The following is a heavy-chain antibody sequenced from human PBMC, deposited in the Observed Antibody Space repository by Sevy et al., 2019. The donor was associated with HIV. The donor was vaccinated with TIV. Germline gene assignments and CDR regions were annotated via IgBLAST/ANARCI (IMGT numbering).Heavy chain of an antibody. CDR3: ARDYSRRPGWFDP. CDR2: IYSSGTT. CDR1: GFDVSNNY. Sequence: GGSLRLSCAGSGFDVSNNYMSWVRQAPGKGLEWVSIIYSSGTTYYADSVKGRFTISRDKSKNTVYLQTSSLRADDTAFYHCARDYSRRPGWFDPWGQGTLVTVSS. D-gene: IGHD6-13*01. V-gene: IGHV3-53*01. J-gene: IGHJ5*02.